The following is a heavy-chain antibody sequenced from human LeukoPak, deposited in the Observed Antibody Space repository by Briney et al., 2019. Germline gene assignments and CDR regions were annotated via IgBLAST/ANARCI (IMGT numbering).Heavy chain of an antibody. V-gene: IGHV3-9*01. D-gene: IGHD6-19*01. J-gene: IGHJ2*01. CDR1: GFTFDKHA. Sequence: GGSLRLSCVASGFTFDKHAMYWVRQAPGKGLEWVSGISWNSGSIGYADSVKGRFTISRDNAKNSLFLQMNSPRAEDTALYYCARDSALRQWLPNWYFDLWGRGTLVTVSS. CDR3: ARDSALRQWLPNWYFDL. CDR2: ISWNSGSI.